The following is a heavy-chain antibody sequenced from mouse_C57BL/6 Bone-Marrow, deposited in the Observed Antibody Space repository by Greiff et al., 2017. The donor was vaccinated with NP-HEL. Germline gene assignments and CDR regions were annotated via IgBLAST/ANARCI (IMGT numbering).Heavy chain of an antibody. CDR1: GIDFSRYW. V-gene: IGHV4-1*01. J-gene: IGHJ3*01. CDR3: ARVDSNYDWFAY. D-gene: IGHD2-5*01. Sequence: EVKLLESGGGLVQPGGSLKLSCAASGIDFSRYWMSWVRRAPGKGLEWIGEINPDSSTINYAPSLKDKFIISRDNAKNTLYLQMSKVRSEDTALYYCARVDSNYDWFAYWGQGTLVTVSA. CDR2: INPDSSTI.